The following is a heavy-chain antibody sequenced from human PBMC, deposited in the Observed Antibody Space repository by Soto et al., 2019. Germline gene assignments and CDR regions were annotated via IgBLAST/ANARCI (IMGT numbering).Heavy chain of an antibody. D-gene: IGHD5-12*01. J-gene: IGHJ4*02. CDR2: IYYSGST. CDR3: ARGYRWLDY. V-gene: IGHV4-59*01. Sequence: SETLSLTCTVSGGSISSYYWSWIRQPPGKGLECIGYIYYSGSTNYNPSLKSRVTISVDTSMNQFSLNLSSVTAADTAVYYCARGYRWLDYWGQGTLVTVSS. CDR1: GGSISSYY.